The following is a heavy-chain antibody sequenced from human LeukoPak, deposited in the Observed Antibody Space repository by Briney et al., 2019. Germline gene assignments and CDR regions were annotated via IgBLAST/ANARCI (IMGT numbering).Heavy chain of an antibody. Sequence: AGSLRLSCAASGFTFTSHPMSWVRQAPGKGLEWVSAISGAGDSTYYADSVRGRFTISRDNSKNTLYLQMSSLGAEDTAIYYCATQATGGYSPFDFWGQGTLITVSS. CDR1: GFTFTSHP. D-gene: IGHD5-18*01. J-gene: IGHJ4*02. CDR2: ISGAGDST. CDR3: ATQATGGYSPFDF. V-gene: IGHV3-23*01.